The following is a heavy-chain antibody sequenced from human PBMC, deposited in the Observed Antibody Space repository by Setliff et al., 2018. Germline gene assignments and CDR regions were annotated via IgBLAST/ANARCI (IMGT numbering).Heavy chain of an antibody. CDR2: IIPLFGPA. Sequence: SVKVSCKASGGTFSSYAISWLRQAPGQGLERMGGIIPLFGPADYAQKFQDTVTITADESTSTAYMELRSLRSEDTAVYYCATTYDYVWGSFRYGGHYWGQGTLVTVSS. CDR3: ATTYDYVWGSFRYGGHY. J-gene: IGHJ4*02. CDR1: GGTFSSYA. D-gene: IGHD3-16*02. V-gene: IGHV1-69*13.